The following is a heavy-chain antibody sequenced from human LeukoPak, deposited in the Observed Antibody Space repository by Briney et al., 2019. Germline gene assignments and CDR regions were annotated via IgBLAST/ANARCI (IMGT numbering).Heavy chain of an antibody. D-gene: IGHD3-22*01. J-gene: IGHJ4*02. Sequence: SETLSLTCTVSGGSISSYYWSWIRQPAGKGLEWIGRIHTSGSTNYNPSLKSRVTMSGDTSKNQFSLKLSSVTAAGTAVYYCARDQYYYDSSGYYRFDYWGQGTLVTVSS. V-gene: IGHV4-4*07. CDR3: ARDQYYYDSSGYYRFDY. CDR1: GGSISSYY. CDR2: IHTSGST.